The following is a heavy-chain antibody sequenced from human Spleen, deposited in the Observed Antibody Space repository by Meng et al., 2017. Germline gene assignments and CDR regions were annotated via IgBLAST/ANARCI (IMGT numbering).Heavy chain of an antibody. D-gene: IGHD6-13*01. CDR2: IYYRGST. J-gene: IGHJ4*02. CDR3: ARDEDISAAGKLFGDY. V-gene: IGHV4-39*07. CDR1: GGSISSNSYF. Sequence: SETLSLTCTVSGGSISSNSYFWGWIRQPPGKGLEWIGSIYYRGSTYYNPSLRSRVAISVDTSKNQISLKLNSVTAADTAMYYCARDEDISAAGKLFGDYWGQGTLVTVSS.